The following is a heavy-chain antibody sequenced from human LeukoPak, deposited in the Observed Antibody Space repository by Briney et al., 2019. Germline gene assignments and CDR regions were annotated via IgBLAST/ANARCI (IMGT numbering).Heavy chain of an antibody. CDR3: VRDYPYGSGIVRVDS. CDR1: GYTFTDFA. V-gene: IGHV1-3*01. J-gene: IGHJ4*02. D-gene: IGHD3-10*01. Sequence: ASVKVSCKASGYTFTDFALHWVRQAPGQSLEWMGWINPGSGDTKSSQKFRDRVTITRDTSANTAYMQLTRLKSGDTAVYYCVRDYPYGSGIVRVDSWGQGTLVTVSS. CDR2: INPGSGDT.